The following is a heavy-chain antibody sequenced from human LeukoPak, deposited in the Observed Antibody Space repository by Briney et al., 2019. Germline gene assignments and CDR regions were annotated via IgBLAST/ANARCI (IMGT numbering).Heavy chain of an antibody. CDR3: VRGVGYYYDSSGYYWRENWFDP. CDR2: IYTSGST. D-gene: IGHD3-22*01. J-gene: IGHJ5*02. V-gene: IGHV4-61*02. CDR1: GYSISSGSYY. Sequence: SETLSLTCTVSGYSISSGSYYWSWIRQPAGKGLEWIGRIYTSGSTNYNPSLKSRVTISVDTSKNQFSLKLSSVTAADTAVYYCVRGVGYYYDSSGYYWRENWFDPWGQGTLVTVSS.